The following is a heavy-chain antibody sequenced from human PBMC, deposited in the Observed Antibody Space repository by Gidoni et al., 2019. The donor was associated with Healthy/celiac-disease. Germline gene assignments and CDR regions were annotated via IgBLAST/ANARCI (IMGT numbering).Heavy chain of an antibody. CDR2: ISYDGSNK. Sequence: QVQLVESGGGVVQPGRSLRLSCAASGFTFSSYAMHWGRQAPGKGLEWVAVISYDGSNKYYADSVKGRFTISRDNSKNTLYLQMNSLRAEDTAVYYCASLGLSPAFDYWGQGTLVTVSS. V-gene: IGHV3-30*04. J-gene: IGHJ4*02. D-gene: IGHD3-16*01. CDR3: ASLGLSPAFDY. CDR1: GFTFSSYA.